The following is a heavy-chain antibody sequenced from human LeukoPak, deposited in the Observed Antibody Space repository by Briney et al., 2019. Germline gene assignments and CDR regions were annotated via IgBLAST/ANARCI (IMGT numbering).Heavy chain of an antibody. Sequence: PGGSLRLSCAASGFTFSIYAMSWVRQAPGKGLEWVSTISGSGGSTYYADSVKGRFTISRDNSKNTLYLQMKSLRAEDTAVYYCARHVEMADDYWGQGTLVTVSS. J-gene: IGHJ4*02. CDR2: ISGSGGST. V-gene: IGHV3-23*01. CDR1: GFTFSIYA. CDR3: ARHVEMADDY. D-gene: IGHD5-24*01.